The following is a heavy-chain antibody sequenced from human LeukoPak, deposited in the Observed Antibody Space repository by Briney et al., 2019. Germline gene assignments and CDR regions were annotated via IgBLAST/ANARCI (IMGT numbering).Heavy chain of an antibody. D-gene: IGHD2-2*01. CDR2: IRSKAYGGTT. CDR1: RFTFGDYA. J-gene: IGHJ4*02. CDR3: TRDGHCSSTSCYPPGY. Sequence: GGSLRLSCTASRFTFGDYAMSWVRQAPGKGLEWVGFIRSKAYGGTTEYAASVKGRFTISRDDSKSIAYLQMNSLKTEDTAVYYCTRDGHCSSTSCYPPGYWGQGTLVTVSS. V-gene: IGHV3-49*04.